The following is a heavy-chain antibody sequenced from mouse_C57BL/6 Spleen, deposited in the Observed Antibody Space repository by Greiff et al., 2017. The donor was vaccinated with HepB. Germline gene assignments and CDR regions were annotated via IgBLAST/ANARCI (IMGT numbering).Heavy chain of an antibody. CDR1: GYAFSSYW. Sequence: QVQLQQSGAELVKPGASVKISCKASGYAFSSYWMNWVKQRPGKGLEWIGQIYPGDGDTNYNGKFKGKATLTADKSSSTAYMQLRSLTSEDSAVYCCARDSNYDYSMDYWGQGTSVTVSS. D-gene: IGHD2-5*01. CDR3: ARDSNYDYSMDY. J-gene: IGHJ4*01. V-gene: IGHV1-80*01. CDR2: IYPGDGDT.